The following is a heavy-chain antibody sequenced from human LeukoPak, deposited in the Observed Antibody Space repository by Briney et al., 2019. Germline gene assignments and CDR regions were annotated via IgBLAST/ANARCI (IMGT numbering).Heavy chain of an antibody. Sequence: GGSLRLTCAASGFTFSSYAMTWVRQAPGKGLEWVSAISGSGSTTYYADSVKGRFTISRDNSKNTLYLQMSSLRAEDTAVYYCAKVGDYYGSGKYSNFDYWGQGTLVTVSS. J-gene: IGHJ4*02. V-gene: IGHV3-23*01. CDR2: ISGSGSTT. CDR1: GFTFSSYA. CDR3: AKVGDYYGSGKYSNFDY. D-gene: IGHD3-10*01.